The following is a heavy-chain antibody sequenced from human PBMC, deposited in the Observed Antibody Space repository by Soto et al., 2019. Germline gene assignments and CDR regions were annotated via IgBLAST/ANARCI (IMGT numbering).Heavy chain of an antibody. D-gene: IGHD5-18*01. J-gene: IGHJ4*02. V-gene: IGHV1-8*01. CDR1: GYTFTSYD. CDR2: MNPNSGNT. Sequence: QVQLVQSGAEVKKPGASVKVSCKASGYTFTSYDINWVRQATGQGLEWMGWMNPNSGNTGYAQKFQGRVTMSRNTSISTXXXXXXXLRSXDXAXYYCAREGGYSYGFDYWGQGTLVTVSS. CDR3: AREGGYSYGFDY.